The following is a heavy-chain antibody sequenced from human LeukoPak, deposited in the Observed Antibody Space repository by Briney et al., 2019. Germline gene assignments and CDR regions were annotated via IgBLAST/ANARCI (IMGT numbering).Heavy chain of an antibody. CDR3: ARPRREALFDY. CDR1: GFTFSSYS. CDR2: ISSSSSTI. V-gene: IGHV3-48*01. Sequence: TGGSLRLSCAASGFTFSSYSMNWVRQAPGKGLEWVSYISSSSSTIYYADSVKDRFTISRDNAKNSLYLQMNSLRAEDTAVYYCARPRREALFDYWGQGTLVTVSS. J-gene: IGHJ4*02.